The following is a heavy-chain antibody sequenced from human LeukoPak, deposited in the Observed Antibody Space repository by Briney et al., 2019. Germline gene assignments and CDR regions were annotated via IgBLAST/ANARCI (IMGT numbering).Heavy chain of an antibody. J-gene: IGHJ5*02. CDR1: GGTFSSYA. Sequence: ASVKVSCKASGGTFSSYAISWVRQAPGQGLEWMGGIIPIFGTANYAQKFQGRVTSTAYESPSTAYMELSSLISEDTAVYYCARDREEKYQLPKAVAVFLGFDPWGQGTLVTVSS. CDR2: IIPIFGTA. CDR3: ARDREEKYQLPKAVAVFLGFDP. D-gene: IGHD2-2*01. V-gene: IGHV1-69*01.